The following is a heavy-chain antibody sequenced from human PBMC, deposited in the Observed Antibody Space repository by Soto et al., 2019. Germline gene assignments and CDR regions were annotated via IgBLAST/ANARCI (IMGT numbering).Heavy chain of an antibody. J-gene: IGHJ2*01. D-gene: IGHD1-26*01. CDR1: GFTFSGSA. CDR3: ISLPNTDGGVGGSYLDL. CDR2: IRNKVNKYAT. Sequence: EVQLVESGGGLVQPGGSLRLSCAASGFTFSGSAMHWDRQASGRGLEWIGRIRNKVNKYATVYAASVTGRFTIFRDDSKNTAYLQMNNLNTGDTAVYYCISLPNTDGGVGGSYLDLWDRGTLVTVSS. V-gene: IGHV3-73*02.